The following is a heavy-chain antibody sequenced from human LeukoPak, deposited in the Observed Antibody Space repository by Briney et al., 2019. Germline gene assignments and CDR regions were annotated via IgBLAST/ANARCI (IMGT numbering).Heavy chain of an antibody. CDR3: AKGEKTRPFGGVIDY. CDR1: GLTFNNYA. J-gene: IGHJ4*02. V-gene: IGHV3-23*01. Sequence: GGSLRLSCAVSGLTFNNYAMSWVRQAPGKGLEWVSAISKSGDHTYYAASAKGRFTIYRDNSKNTLYLQMNSLRAEDTAVYYCAKGEKTRPFGGVIDYWGQGTLVTVSS. D-gene: IGHD3-16*02. CDR2: ISKSGDHT.